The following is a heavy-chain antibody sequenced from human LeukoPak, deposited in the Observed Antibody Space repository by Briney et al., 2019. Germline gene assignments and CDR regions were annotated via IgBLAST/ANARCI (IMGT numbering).Heavy chain of an antibody. V-gene: IGHV3-30*02. CDR1: GFTFNSYD. D-gene: IGHD4-17*01. CDR3: AKSWSTVTAFDY. Sequence: GGSLRLSCAASGFTFNSYDMHWVRQAPGKGLEWVTFIRSDGDNKYYADSVKGRFTISRDNSKNTLYLQMNSLRAEDTVVYYCAKSWSTVTAFDYWGQGTLVTVSS. J-gene: IGHJ4*02. CDR2: IRSDGDNK.